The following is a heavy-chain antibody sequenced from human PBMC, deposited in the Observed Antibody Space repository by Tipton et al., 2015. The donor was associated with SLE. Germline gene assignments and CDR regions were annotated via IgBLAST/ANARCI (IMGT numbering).Heavy chain of an antibody. D-gene: IGHD6-19*01. CDR1: GFRFSTFG. J-gene: IGHJ3*01. CDR3: ATLSGRDM. V-gene: IGHV3-30*19. CDR2: ISYDGSNK. Sequence: SLRLSCAASGFRFSTFGMHWVRQAPGKGLEWVAVISYDGSNKYYADSVKGRFTISRDNSKNTLYLQMNSLRPEDTAVYYCATLSGRDMWGQGTMVTVPS.